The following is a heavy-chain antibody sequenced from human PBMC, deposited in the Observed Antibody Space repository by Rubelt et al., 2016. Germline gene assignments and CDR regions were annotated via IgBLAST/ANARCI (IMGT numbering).Heavy chain of an antibody. D-gene: IGHD6-19*01. V-gene: IGHV3-30*18. CDR2: IYYDGSNK. J-gene: IGHJ4*02. CDR3: AKETSSGWYCFDY. CDR1: GFTFSSYE. Sequence: VQLVESGGGLVQPGGSLRLSCAASGFTFSSYEMNWVRQAPGKGLEWVALIYYDGSNKYCADSVKGRFTISRDNSNNTLYLQMNSLRAEDTAVYYCAKETSSGWYCFDYWGQGTLVTVSS.